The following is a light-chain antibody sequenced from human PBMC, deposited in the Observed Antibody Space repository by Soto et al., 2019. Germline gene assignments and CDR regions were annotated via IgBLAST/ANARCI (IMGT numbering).Light chain of an antibody. J-gene: IGKJ3*01. CDR2: DAS. CDR3: QRYNSAPFT. Sequence: DFQMTQSPSSLSASVGDRVTITCRASQGISYHLAWYQQKPGKVPKLLIYDASTLQRGAPSRFSGSGSGTDFTLSISSLQPEDSGTYYCQRYNSAPFTFGPGTTVDIK. V-gene: IGKV1-27*01. CDR1: QGISYH.